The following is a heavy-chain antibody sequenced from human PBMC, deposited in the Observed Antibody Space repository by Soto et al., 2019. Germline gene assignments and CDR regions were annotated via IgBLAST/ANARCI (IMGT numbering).Heavy chain of an antibody. CDR1: GGTFSSYA. J-gene: IGHJ4*02. CDR2: IIPIFGTA. D-gene: IGHD3-22*01. Sequence: GASVKVSCKASGGTFSSYAISWVRQAPGQGLEWMGGIIPIFGTANYAQKFQGRVTITADESTSTAYMELSSLRSEDTAVYYCAMYYYDSSGYFDYWGQGTLVTVSS. CDR3: AMYYYDSSGYFDY. V-gene: IGHV1-69*13.